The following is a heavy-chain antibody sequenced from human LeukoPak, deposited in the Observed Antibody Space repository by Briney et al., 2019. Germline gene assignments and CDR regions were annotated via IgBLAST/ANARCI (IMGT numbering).Heavy chain of an antibody. CDR1: GFTFSDFY. D-gene: IGHD3-10*01. J-gene: IGHJ4*02. V-gene: IGHV3-11*01. CDR2: ISNSGSSM. CDR3: ARARGSYSFDC. Sequence: PGGSPRLSCAASGFTFSDFYMGWIRQAPGKGLEWVSYISNSGSSMYYTDSVKGRFTISRDNAKQSLYLQINSLRAEDTALYYCARARGSYSFDCWGQGTLVTVSS.